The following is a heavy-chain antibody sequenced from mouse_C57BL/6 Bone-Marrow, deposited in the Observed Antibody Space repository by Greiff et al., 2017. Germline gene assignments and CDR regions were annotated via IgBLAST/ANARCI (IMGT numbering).Heavy chain of an antibody. V-gene: IGHV3-1*01. D-gene: IGHD2-1*01. CDR2: ISYSGST. Sequence: VQLQQSGPGMVKPSQSLSLTCTVTGYSITSGYDWHWIRHFPGNKLEWMGYISYSGSTNYNPSLKSRISITHDTAKNHFFLKLNSVTTEDTATYYCARGGNPNAMDYWGQGTSVTVSS. CDR3: ARGGNPNAMDY. J-gene: IGHJ4*01. CDR1: GYSITSGYD.